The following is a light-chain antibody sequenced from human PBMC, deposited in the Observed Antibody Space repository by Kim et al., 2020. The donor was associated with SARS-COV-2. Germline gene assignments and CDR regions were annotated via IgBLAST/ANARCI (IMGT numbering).Light chain of an antibody. Sequence: LSLSPGGRATLSCRAGQCVSSYLAWYQQKPGQAPRLLIYDASDRATGIPARFSGSGSGTDFTLTISSLEPEDFAVYYCQQRSNWPTFGQGTKLEI. V-gene: IGKV3-11*01. J-gene: IGKJ2*01. CDR1: QCVSSY. CDR2: DAS. CDR3: QQRSNWPT.